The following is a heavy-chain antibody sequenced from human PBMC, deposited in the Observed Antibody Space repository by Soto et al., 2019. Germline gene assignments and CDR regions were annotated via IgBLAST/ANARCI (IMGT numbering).Heavy chain of an antibody. CDR3: ARDGPTRDAFDI. V-gene: IGHV3-30-3*01. D-gene: IGHD2-15*01. CDR1: GFTFSSYA. J-gene: IGHJ3*02. Sequence: QLGGSLRLSCAASGFTFSSYAMHWVRQAPGKGLEWVAVISYDGSNKYYADSVKGRFTISRDNSKNTLYLQMNSLRAEDTAVYYCARDGPTRDAFDIWGQGTMVTVSS. CDR2: ISYDGSNK.